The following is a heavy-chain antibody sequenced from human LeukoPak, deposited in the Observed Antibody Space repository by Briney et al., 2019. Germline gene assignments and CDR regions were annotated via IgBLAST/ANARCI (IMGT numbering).Heavy chain of an antibody. CDR2: ISGSGGST. Sequence: PGGSLRLSCAVSGFTFSIYAMSWVRQAPGKGLEWVSVISGSGGSTYYADSVKGRFVISRDNSKNTLYLQMNSLRAEDTAVYFCAKDQPSRLKYDFWSGYYPSMYYHYYMDVWGKGTTVTVSS. D-gene: IGHD3-3*01. V-gene: IGHV3-23*01. CDR3: AKDQPSRLKYDFWSGYYPSMYYHYYMDV. CDR1: GFTFSIYA. J-gene: IGHJ6*03.